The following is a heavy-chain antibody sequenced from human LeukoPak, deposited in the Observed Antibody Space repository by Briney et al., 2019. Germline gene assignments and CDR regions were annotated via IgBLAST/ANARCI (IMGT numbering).Heavy chain of an antibody. CDR1: GYTFTSYG. J-gene: IGHJ4*02. Sequence: ASVKVSCKASGYTFTSYGISWVRQAPGQGLEWMGWISAYNGNTNYAQKLQGRVIMTTDTSTSTAYMELRSLRSDDTAVYYCARGLSTVTRRGPSYFDYWGQGTLVTVSS. V-gene: IGHV1-18*01. CDR3: ARGLSTVTRRGPSYFDY. D-gene: IGHD4-17*01. CDR2: ISAYNGNT.